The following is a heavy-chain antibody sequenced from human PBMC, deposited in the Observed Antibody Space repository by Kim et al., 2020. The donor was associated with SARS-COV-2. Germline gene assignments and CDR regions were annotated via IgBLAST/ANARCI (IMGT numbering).Heavy chain of an antibody. Sequence: SETLSLTCTVSGGSISSSSYYWGWIRQPPGKGLEWIGSIYYSGSTYYNPSLKSRVTISVDTSKNQFSLKLSSVTAADTAVYYCARSLAAAGGVDAWGQGT. D-gene: IGHD6-13*01. CDR3: ARSLAAAGGVDA. V-gene: IGHV4-39*01. J-gene: IGHJ5*02. CDR1: GGSISSSSYY. CDR2: IYYSGST.